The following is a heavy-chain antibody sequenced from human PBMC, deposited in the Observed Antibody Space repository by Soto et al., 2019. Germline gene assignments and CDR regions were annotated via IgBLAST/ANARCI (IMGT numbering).Heavy chain of an antibody. CDR1: GGSLSGYY. CDR2: INHSGST. CDR3: ARVRGIAAGYYMDV. D-gene: IGHD6-13*01. V-gene: IGHV4-34*01. Sequence: SETLSLTCAVYGGSLSGYYWSWIRQPPGKGLEWIGEINHSGSTNYNPSLKSRVTISVDTSKNQFSLKLSSVTAADTVVYYCARVRGIAAGYYMDVWGKGTTVTVSS. J-gene: IGHJ6*03.